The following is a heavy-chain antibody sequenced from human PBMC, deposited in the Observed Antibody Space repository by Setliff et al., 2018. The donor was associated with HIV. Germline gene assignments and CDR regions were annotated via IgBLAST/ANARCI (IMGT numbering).Heavy chain of an antibody. J-gene: IGHJ3*02. Sequence: SETLSLTCTITGYSISSGYYWAWIRQPPGKGLEWIGYIYHAGNTYYNPSLKSRVTISVDTSKNQISLRLNSLTAADTAVYYCARGTTLNVVPDAFDIWGQGTMVTVSS. CDR3: ARGTTLNVVPDAFDI. CDR2: IYHAGNT. V-gene: IGHV4-38-2*02. D-gene: IGHD4-17*01. CDR1: GYSISSGYY.